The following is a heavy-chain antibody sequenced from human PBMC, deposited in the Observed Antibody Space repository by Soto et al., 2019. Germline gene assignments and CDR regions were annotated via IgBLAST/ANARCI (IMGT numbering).Heavy chain of an antibody. CDR2: TSPYNGNT. J-gene: IGHJ4*02. CDR1: GYTFSSFG. D-gene: IGHD3-22*01. V-gene: IGHV1-18*01. CDR3: ARDQYYYDGSAYFSLAF. Sequence: GASVKVSCKASGYTFSSFGITWVRQAPGQGPEWMGWTSPYNGNTNYAQKFQGRVTLTTDTSTSTVYMEMRSLRSDDTAVYYCARDQYYYDGSAYFSLAFWGQGTLVTVSS.